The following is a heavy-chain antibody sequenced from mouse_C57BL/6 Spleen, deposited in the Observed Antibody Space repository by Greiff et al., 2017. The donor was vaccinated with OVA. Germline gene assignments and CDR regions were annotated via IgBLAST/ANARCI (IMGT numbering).Heavy chain of an antibody. CDR3: TGIYYYGSSYDAMDY. V-gene: IGHV1-5*01. J-gene: IGHJ4*01. Sequence: EVQLQQSGTVLARPGASVKMSCKTSGYTFTSYWMHWVKQRPGQGLEWIGAIYPGNSDTSYNQKFKGKAKLTAVTSASTAYMELSSLTNEDSAVYYCTGIYYYGSSYDAMDYWGQGTSVTVSS. D-gene: IGHD1-1*01. CDR1: GYTFTSYW. CDR2: IYPGNSDT.